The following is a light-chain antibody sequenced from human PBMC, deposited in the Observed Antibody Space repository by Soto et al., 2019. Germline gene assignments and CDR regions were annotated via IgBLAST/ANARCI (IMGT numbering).Light chain of an antibody. CDR1: QSVGSN. Sequence: EILLTQSPSTLSLSPGERATLTCRASQSVGSNLAWYLQKPGQAPRLLIYDAFNRATGIPDRFSGSGSWTDFTLTISRLEPEDVAVYYCLQYGSPPHTFGQGTRLEIK. V-gene: IGKV3-20*01. CDR3: LQYGSPPHT. J-gene: IGKJ5*01. CDR2: DAF.